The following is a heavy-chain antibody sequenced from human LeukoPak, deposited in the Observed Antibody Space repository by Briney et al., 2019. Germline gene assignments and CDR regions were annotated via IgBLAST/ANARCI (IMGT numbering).Heavy chain of an antibody. CDR2: ITGSSSTI. CDR1: GFTFSSYS. V-gene: IGHV3-48*01. D-gene: IGHD2-2*01. Sequence: GGSLRLSCAASGFTFSSYSMNWVRQAPGKGPEWVSYITGSSSTIYYAESVKGRFTISRDNAKNSLYLQMNGLRAEDTAVYYCARVRDAYNYFHYWGQGTLVTVSS. J-gene: IGHJ4*02. CDR3: ARVRDAYNYFHY.